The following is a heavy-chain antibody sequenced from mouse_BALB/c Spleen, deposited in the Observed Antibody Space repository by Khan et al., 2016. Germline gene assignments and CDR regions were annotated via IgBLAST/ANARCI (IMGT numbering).Heavy chain of an antibody. J-gene: IGHJ4*01. V-gene: IGHV9-3*02. D-gene: IGHD1-3*01. CDR3: SITGSYPYYSLAY. CDR2: INTNTGEP. Sequence: QIQLVQSGPELKKPGETVKISCKASEYTFTNYGMNWVKQAQGKGLKWMGWINTNTGEPTYAEEFKGRFAFSLEAYASTAYLQINNLKNEDSATYFCSITGSYPYYSLAYLGQGTSVTVSS. CDR1: EYTFTNYG.